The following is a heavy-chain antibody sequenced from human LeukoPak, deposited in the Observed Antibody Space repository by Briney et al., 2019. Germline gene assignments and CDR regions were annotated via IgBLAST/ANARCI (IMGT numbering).Heavy chain of an antibody. J-gene: IGHJ4*02. CDR3: ARDGELYYYDSSGYYPY. CDR2: INSDGSST. Sequence: GGSLRLSCAASGFTFSSYWMHWVRQAPGKGLVWDSRINSDGSSTSYADSVKGRFTISRDNAKNTLYLQMNSLRAEDTAVYYCARDGELYYYDSSGYYPYWGQGTLVTVSS. V-gene: IGHV3-74*01. D-gene: IGHD3-22*01. CDR1: GFTFSSYW.